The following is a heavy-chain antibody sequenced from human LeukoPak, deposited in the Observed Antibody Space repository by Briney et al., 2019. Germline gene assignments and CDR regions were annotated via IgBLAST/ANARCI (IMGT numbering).Heavy chain of an antibody. V-gene: IGHV3-15*05. J-gene: IGHJ4*02. D-gene: IGHD3-10*02. CDR3: YAVLNRMLGC. CDR1: GVTLSNAW. CDR2: IKSKTDGGTT. Sequence: GGSLRLSCAASGVTLSNAWMNWVRPAPGKGLGWVGRIKSKTDGGTTDYSAHVKGRFTISRDDSENTLYLQMTSLTTEDTGVYYCYAVLNRMLGCWGQGTLATVSS.